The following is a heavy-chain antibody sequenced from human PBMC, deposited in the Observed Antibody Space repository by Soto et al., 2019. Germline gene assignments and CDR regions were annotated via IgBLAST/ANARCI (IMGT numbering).Heavy chain of an antibody. V-gene: IGHV3-11*01. CDR3: ARDYKLWLREGYFDY. CDR1: GFTFSDSY. CDR2: ITFSGNTV. D-gene: IGHD5-18*01. Sequence: GGSLRLSCAASGFTFSDSYMSWIRQAPGKGLEWISYITFSGNTVYYADSLKGRFTISRDNAKNSLYLQMNRLRAEDTAVYYCARDYKLWLREGYFDYWGQGTLVTVSS. J-gene: IGHJ4*02.